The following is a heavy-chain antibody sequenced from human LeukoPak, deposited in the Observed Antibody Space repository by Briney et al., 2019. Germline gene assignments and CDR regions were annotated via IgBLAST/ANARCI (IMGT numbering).Heavy chain of an antibody. V-gene: IGHV1-18*01. J-gene: IGHJ4*02. D-gene: IGHD3-9*01. CDR2: ISAYNGNT. CDR3: ARDLFYDILTGYYGGDFDY. Sequence: GASVKVCCKASGYTFTRYGISWVRQAPGQGLEWMGWISAYNGNTNYAQKLQGRVTMTTDTSTSTAYMELRSLRSDDTAVYYCARDLFYDILTGYYGGDFDYWGQGTLVTVSS. CDR1: GYTFTRYG.